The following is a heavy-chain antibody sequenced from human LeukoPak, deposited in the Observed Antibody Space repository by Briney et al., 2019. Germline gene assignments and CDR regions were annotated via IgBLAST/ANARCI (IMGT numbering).Heavy chain of an antibody. CDR3: ARPKEYYYGSGSYFH. Sequence: SVKVSCKASGGTFSSYAISWVRQAPGQGLEWMGRIIPILGIANYARKFQGRVTITADKSTSTAYMELSSLRSEDTAVYYCARPKEYYYGSGSYFHWGQGTLVTVSS. CDR2: IIPILGIA. V-gene: IGHV1-69*04. D-gene: IGHD3-10*01. J-gene: IGHJ4*02. CDR1: GGTFSSYA.